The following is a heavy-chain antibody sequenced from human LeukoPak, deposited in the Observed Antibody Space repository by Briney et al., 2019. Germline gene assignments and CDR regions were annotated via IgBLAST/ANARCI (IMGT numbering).Heavy chain of an antibody. V-gene: IGHV1-69*13. Sequence: GASVKVSCKAFGGTFSSYAISWVRQAPGQGLEWMGGIIPIFGTANYAQKFQGRVTITADESTGTAYMELSSLRSEDTAVYYCALGRGYSYDYWGQGTLVTVSS. J-gene: IGHJ4*02. CDR1: GGTFSSYA. D-gene: IGHD5-18*01. CDR2: IIPIFGTA. CDR3: ALGRGYSYDY.